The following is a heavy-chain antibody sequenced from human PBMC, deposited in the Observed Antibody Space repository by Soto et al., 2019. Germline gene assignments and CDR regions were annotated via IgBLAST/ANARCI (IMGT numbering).Heavy chain of an antibody. CDR3: VHSRCGGDCLQSYSSHYYYGMDI. CDR1: GFSLSTGGMG. V-gene: IGHV2-5*02. D-gene: IGHD2-21*02. J-gene: IGHJ6*02. Sequence: KSGPTLVNPTQTLTLTCTFSGFSLSTGGMGVGWIRQPPGKALEWLALIYWDGDRRYRPSLMSRLTIAKYTSKNQVVLTMTNMDPVNTATYYCVHSRCGGDCLQSYSSHYYYGMDIWGQGTTVTVSS. CDR2: IYWDGDR.